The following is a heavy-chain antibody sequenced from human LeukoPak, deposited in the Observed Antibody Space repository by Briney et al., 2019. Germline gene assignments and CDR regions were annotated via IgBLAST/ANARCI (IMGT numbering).Heavy chain of an antibody. Sequence: ASLKLSCKASGYTFTSYGISWVRQAPGPRLEWMGWISAYNGNTNYAQKLQARVTMTTDTSTSTAYMELRSLRSDDTAVYYCARDRPRPYYYYGMDVWGKGTTVTFSS. J-gene: IGHJ6*04. CDR2: ISAYNGNT. V-gene: IGHV1-18*04. CDR1: GYTFTSYG. CDR3: ARDRPRPYYYYGMDV.